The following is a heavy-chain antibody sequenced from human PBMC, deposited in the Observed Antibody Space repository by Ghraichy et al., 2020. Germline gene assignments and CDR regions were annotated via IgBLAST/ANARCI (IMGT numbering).Heavy chain of an antibody. CDR1: GDSVRSGSYF. CDR3: ARRRGSIIDY. CDR2: IYYSGST. Sequence: SETLSLTCTVSGDSVRSGSYFWSWIRQPPGKGLEWIGYIYYSGSTNYSSSLKSRVTMSVDTSKNQFSLKLSSVTAADTAVYYCARRRGSIIDYWGQGTLVTVSP. J-gene: IGHJ4*02. V-gene: IGHV4-61*01.